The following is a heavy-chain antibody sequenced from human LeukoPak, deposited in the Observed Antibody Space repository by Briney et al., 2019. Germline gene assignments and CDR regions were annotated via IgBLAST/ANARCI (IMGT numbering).Heavy chain of an antibody. CDR3: AKDPGGYVFDI. J-gene: IGHJ3*02. V-gene: IGHV3-30*02. CDR1: GFTFSSYG. D-gene: IGHD5-12*01. Sequence: GGSLRLSCAAYGFTFSSYGMHWGRQAPGKGLEWVGFIRHDGSNKYYADSVKGRFTISRDNSKTTLYLQMSSLRAEDTAVYYCAKDPGGYVFDIWGQGTMVTVSS. CDR2: IRHDGSNK.